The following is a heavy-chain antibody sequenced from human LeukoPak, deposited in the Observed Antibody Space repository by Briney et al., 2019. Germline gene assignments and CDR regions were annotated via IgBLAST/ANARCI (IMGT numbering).Heavy chain of an antibody. V-gene: IGHV3-21*01. Sequence: EGSLRLSCAASGFTLSSYSTNWVRQAPGKGLEWVSSISSSSSFIYYADSVKGRFTISRDNAKNTLYLQMNSLRAEDTAVYYCARVMVAARLHAFDIWGQGTMVTVSS. CDR3: ARVMVAARLHAFDI. CDR2: ISSSSSFI. J-gene: IGHJ3*02. CDR1: GFTLSSYS. D-gene: IGHD6-6*01.